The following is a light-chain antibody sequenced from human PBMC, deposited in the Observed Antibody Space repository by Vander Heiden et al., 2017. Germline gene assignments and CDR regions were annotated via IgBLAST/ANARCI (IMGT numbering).Light chain of an antibody. CDR3: QQANNFPALG. CDR1: QGIGTW. V-gene: IGKV1-12*01. J-gene: IGKJ4*01. CDR2: AAS. Sequence: DIQLTQSPSSVSASVGDRVTITCRASQGIGTWLAWYQQKPGKAPKLLIYAASNMQSGVPSRFSGSGSGTDFTLTISSLQPEDFATYYCQQANNFPALGFGGGTKVEIK.